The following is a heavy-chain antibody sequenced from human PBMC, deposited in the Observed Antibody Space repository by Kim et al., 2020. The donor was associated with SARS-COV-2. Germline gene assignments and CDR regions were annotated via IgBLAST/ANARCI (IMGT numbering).Heavy chain of an antibody. D-gene: IGHD3-22*01. J-gene: IGHJ6*02. V-gene: IGHV1-69*13. Sequence: SVKVSCKASGGTFSSYAISWVRQAPGQGLEWMGGIIPIFGTANYAQKFQGRVTITADESTSTAYMELSSLRSEDTAVYYCAREKSYYYDSSGYPYYYYYGMDVWGQGTTVTVSS. CDR3: AREKSYYYDSSGYPYYYYYGMDV. CDR2: IIPIFGTA. CDR1: GGTFSSYA.